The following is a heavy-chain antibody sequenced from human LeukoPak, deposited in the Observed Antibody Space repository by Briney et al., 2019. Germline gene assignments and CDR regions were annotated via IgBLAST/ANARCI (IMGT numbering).Heavy chain of an antibody. CDR3: ARRSSFYSFDY. V-gene: IGHV4-59*01. CDR1: GGSISSYY. J-gene: IGHJ4*02. CDR2: IYSSGST. Sequence: PSETLSLTCTVSGGSISSYYWSWIRQPPGKGLEWIGYIYSSGSTNYNPSLKSRVTISVDTSKNRFSLKLRSVTAADTAVYYCARRSSFYSFDYWGQGTLVTVSS. D-gene: IGHD2-15*01.